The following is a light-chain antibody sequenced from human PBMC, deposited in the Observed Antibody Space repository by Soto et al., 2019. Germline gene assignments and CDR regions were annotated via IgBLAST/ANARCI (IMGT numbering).Light chain of an antibody. CDR3: MQGTHWPPT. CDR1: RSLVYSDGNAY. Sequence: DVVMTQSPLSLPVTLGQPASISCRSSRSLVYSDGNAYLNWFHQRPCQSPRRLIYKASNRDSGVPDRFSGSGSGTDFTLHINRVEAEDVGVYYCMQGTHWPPTFGRGTRVEIE. J-gene: IGKJ1*01. V-gene: IGKV2-30*01. CDR2: KAS.